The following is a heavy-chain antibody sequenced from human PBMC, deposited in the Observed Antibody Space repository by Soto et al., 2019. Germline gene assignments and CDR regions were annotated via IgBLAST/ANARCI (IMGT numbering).Heavy chain of an antibody. J-gene: IGHJ4*02. CDR3: AIGGYFDSSNYLAY. Sequence: ASVKVSCKASGYTFTSYGINWVRQAPGRGLEWMGWINPGNGNTKYSQQFQGRVIIDRDTSASTAYMELSSLRPEDTAVYYCAIGGYFDSSNYLAYWGLGTLVTVS. D-gene: IGHD3-22*01. CDR1: GYTFTSYG. CDR2: INPGNGNT. V-gene: IGHV1-3*01.